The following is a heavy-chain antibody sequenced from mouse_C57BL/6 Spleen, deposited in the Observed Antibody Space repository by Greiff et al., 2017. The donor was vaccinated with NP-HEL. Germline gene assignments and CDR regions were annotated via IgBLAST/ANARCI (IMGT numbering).Heavy chain of an antibody. V-gene: IGHV1-69*01. J-gene: IGHJ3*01. D-gene: IGHD2-14*01. CDR2: IDPSDSYT. CDR1: GYTFTSYW. Sequence: VQLQQSGAELVMPGASVKLSCKASGYTFTSYWMHWVKQRPGQGLEWIGEIDPSDSYTNYNQKFTGKSTLTVDKSSSTAYMQLSSLTSEDSAVYYCARQDRDAWFAYWGQGTLVTVSA. CDR3: ARQDRDAWFAY.